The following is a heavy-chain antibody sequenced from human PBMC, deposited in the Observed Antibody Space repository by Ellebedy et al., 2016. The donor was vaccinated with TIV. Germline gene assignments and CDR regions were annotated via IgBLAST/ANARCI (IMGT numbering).Heavy chain of an antibody. Sequence: GGSLRLXXAASGFTFSSYGMHWVRQAPGKGLEWVAVISYDGSNKYYADSVKGRFTISRDNSKNTLYLQMNSLRAEDTAVYYCARLPPSSAFDIWGQGTMVTVSS. CDR3: ARLPPSSAFDI. V-gene: IGHV3-30*03. CDR2: ISYDGSNK. CDR1: GFTFSSYG. J-gene: IGHJ3*02.